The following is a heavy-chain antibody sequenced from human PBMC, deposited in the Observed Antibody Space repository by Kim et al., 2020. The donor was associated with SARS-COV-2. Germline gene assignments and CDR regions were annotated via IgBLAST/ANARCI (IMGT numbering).Heavy chain of an antibody. V-gene: IGHV4-59*01. J-gene: IGHJ5*02. CDR1: FFSITTSY. CDR2: IHYSGRT. D-gene: IGHD3-10*01. CDR3: ARHKSDSGVRGGGFDP. Sequence: LSLLFLFSFFSITTSYWSWIRQPPGKGPEWIGYIHYSGRTNYNPSLKSRVTISVHTSKNEFSLKVTSVTTADTAVYYCARHKSDSGVRGGGFDPWGQGTLVTVSS.